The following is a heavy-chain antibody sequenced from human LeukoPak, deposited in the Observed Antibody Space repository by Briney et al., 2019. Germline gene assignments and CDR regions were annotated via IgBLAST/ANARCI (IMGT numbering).Heavy chain of an antibody. J-gene: IGHJ6*03. CDR1: GYSFTSYW. CDR2: IYPGDSDT. Sequence: GESLKISCKGSGYSFTSYWIGWVRQMPGKGLEWMGIIYPGDSDTRYSPSFQGQVTISADKSISTAYLQWSSLKASDTAMYYCARLGGDSGNDSYYYYMDVWGKGTTVTVSS. D-gene: IGHD5-12*01. V-gene: IGHV5-51*01. CDR3: ARLGGDSGNDSYYYYMDV.